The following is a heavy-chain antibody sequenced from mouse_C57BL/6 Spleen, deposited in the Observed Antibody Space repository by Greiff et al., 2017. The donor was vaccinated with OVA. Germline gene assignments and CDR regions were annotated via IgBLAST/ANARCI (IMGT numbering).Heavy chain of an antibody. V-gene: IGHV1-69*01. CDR2: IDPSASYT. Sequence: QVQLQQPGAELVMPGASVKLSCKASGYTFTSYWMHWVKQRPGQGLEWIGEIDPSASYTNYNQKFKGKSTLTVDKSSSTAYMQLSSLTSEDSAVYYCARDYDYDDWFADWGQGTLVTVSA. CDR1: GYTFTSYW. D-gene: IGHD2-4*01. CDR3: ARDYDYDDWFAD. J-gene: IGHJ3*01.